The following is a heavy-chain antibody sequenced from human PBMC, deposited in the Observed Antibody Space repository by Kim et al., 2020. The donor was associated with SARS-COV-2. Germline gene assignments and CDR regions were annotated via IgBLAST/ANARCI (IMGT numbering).Heavy chain of an antibody. CDR3: ARVRLRYFGPDAFDI. J-gene: IGHJ3*02. D-gene: IGHD3-9*01. CDR1: GGSFSGYY. Sequence: SETLSLTCAVYGGSFSGYYWSWIRQPPGKGLEWIGEINHSGSPNYNPSLKSRVTISVDTSKNQFSLKLSSVTAADTAVYYCARVRLRYFGPDAFDIWGQGTMVTVSS. V-gene: IGHV4-34*01. CDR2: INHSGSP.